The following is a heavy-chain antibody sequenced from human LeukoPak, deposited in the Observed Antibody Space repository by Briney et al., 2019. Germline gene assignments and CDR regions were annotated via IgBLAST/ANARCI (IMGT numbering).Heavy chain of an antibody. CDR2: INPNSGGA. V-gene: IGHV1-2*02. J-gene: IGHJ3*02. D-gene: IGHD4-23*01. CDR3: ARGSTVVAADAFDI. CDR1: GYTFTGYY. Sequence: ASVKVSCKASGYTFTGYYIHWVRQAPGQGLEWMGWINPNSGGAKYAQTFQDRVTLTRDTSISTAYLELNSLTSDDTAVYFCARGSTVVAADAFDIWGQGTMVTVSS.